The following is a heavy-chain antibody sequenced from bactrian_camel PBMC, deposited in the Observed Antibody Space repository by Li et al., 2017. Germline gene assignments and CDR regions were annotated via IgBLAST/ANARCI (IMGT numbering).Heavy chain of an antibody. CDR2: IDTDGSA. J-gene: IGHJ7*01. Sequence: HVQLVESGGGSVNLGGPLTLSCEASGFPTMQRLSMGWFRQAPGKEREGVAAIDTDGSASYADSVKGRFTISRDNAKYTVYLQMNSLKFEDTAVYYCVRVSVVAGWDYGMDYWGKGTQVTVS. CDR1: GFPTMQRLS. D-gene: IGHD2*01. V-gene: IGHV3S53*01.